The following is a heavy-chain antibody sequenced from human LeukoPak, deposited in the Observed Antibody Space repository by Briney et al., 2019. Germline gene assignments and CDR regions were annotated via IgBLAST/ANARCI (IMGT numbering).Heavy chain of an antibody. J-gene: IGHJ4*02. CDR1: GGSISSSNW. V-gene: IGHV4-4*02. D-gene: IGHD5-18*01. CDR3: ASSRCGYSYGYIDY. CDR2: IYHSGST. Sequence: GTLSFTCAVSGGSISSSNWCSWVRQPPGKGLEWIGEIYHSGSTNYNPSLKSRVTISVDKSKNQFSLKLSSVTAADTAVYYCASSRCGYSYGYIDYWGQGTLVTVSS.